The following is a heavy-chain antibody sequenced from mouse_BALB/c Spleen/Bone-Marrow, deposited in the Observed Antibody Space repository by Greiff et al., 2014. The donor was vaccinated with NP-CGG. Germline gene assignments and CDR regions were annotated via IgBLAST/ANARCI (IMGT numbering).Heavy chain of an antibody. Sequence: VQLQQSGPGLVQPSQSLSITCTVSGFSLTSYGVHWVRQSPGKGLEWLGVIWSGGSTDYNAAFISRLSISKDNSKSQVFFKMNSQQANDTAIYYCARNGNYYFDYWGQGTTLTVSS. CDR3: ARNGNYYFDY. CDR2: IWSGGST. D-gene: IGHD2-1*01. CDR1: GFSLTSYG. V-gene: IGHV2-2*02. J-gene: IGHJ2*01.